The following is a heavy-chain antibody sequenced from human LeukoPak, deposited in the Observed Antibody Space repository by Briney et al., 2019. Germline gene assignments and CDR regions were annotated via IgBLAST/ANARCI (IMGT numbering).Heavy chain of an antibody. V-gene: IGHV3-30-3*01. Sequence: GRSLRLSCAASGFTFSSYAMHWVRQAPGKGLEWVAVISYDGSNKYYADSVKGRFTISRDNSKNTLYLQMNSLRAEDTAVYYCARSRGWEQLDYYYYMDVWGKGTTVTVSS. CDR3: ARSRGWEQLDYYYYMDV. CDR1: GFTFSSYA. J-gene: IGHJ6*03. D-gene: IGHD6-13*01. CDR2: ISYDGSNK.